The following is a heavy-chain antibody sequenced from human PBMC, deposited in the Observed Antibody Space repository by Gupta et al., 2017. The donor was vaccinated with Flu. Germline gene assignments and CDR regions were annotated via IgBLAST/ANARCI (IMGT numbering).Heavy chain of an antibody. CDR2: IIPVFGQT. D-gene: IGHD2-15*01. Sequence: INWVRQSPGKGLGWMGGIIPVFGQTKYAQKFQGRVTITADESTSTAYMGISSLRSGDTAVYYGARKGGGHCSGGSCYSFDFWGQGTLVTVSS. J-gene: IGHJ4*02. V-gene: IGHV1-69*01. CDR3: ARKGGGHCSGGSCYSFDF.